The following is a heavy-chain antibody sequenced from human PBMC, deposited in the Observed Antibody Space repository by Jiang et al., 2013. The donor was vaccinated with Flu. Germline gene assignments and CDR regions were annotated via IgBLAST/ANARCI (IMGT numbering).Heavy chain of an antibody. CDR3: AREGKTYYYDSSGYFRWFDP. Sequence: GIIPIFGTANYAQKFQGRVTITADESTSTAYMELSSLRSEDTAVYYCAREGKTYYYDSSGYFRWFDPWGQGTLVTVSS. V-gene: IGHV1-69*01. CDR2: IIPIFGTA. D-gene: IGHD3-22*01. J-gene: IGHJ5*02.